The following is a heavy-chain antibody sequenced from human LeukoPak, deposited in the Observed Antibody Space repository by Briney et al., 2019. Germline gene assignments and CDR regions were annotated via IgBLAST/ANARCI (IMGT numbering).Heavy chain of an antibody. V-gene: IGHV6-1*01. CDR1: GDSVSSNSAA. Sequence: SQTLSLTCAISGDSVSSNSAAWNWIRQSPSRVLEWLGRTYYRSKWYNDYAVSVKSRITINPDTSKNQFSLQLNSVTPEDTAVYYCARAAGRGYDFGVGGYYYHYYMDVWGKGTTVTVSS. J-gene: IGHJ6*03. CDR3: ARAAGRGYDFGVGGYYYHYYMDV. CDR2: TYYRSKWYN. D-gene: IGHD5-12*01.